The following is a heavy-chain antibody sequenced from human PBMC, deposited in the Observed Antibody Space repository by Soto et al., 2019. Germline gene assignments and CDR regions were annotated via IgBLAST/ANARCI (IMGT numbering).Heavy chain of an antibody. D-gene: IGHD1-26*01. CDR1: GFTVSSNY. CDR2: IYSGGST. Sequence: GGSLRLSCAASGFTVSSNYMSWVRQAPGKGLEWVSVIYSGGSTYYADSVKGRFTISRDNSKNTLYLQMNSLRAEDTAVYYCATEGYLVGAVNFDMWGQGTMVTVSS. J-gene: IGHJ3*02. CDR3: ATEGYLVGAVNFDM. V-gene: IGHV3-66*01.